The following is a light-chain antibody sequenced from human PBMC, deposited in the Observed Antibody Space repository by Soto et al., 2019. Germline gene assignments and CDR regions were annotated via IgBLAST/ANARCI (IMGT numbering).Light chain of an antibody. CDR2: AAS. CDR1: QNIGTY. J-gene: IGKJ2*01. Sequence: DIQMTQSPASLSASVGDRVTVTCRASQNIGTYLNWYQQQPGKAPKLLIYAASTLQSGVPSRFSGSGSGTDFTLTISSRQPDGFATCYCQQRSGIPYTFGLGTKAEIK. V-gene: IGKV1-39*01. CDR3: QQRSGIPYT.